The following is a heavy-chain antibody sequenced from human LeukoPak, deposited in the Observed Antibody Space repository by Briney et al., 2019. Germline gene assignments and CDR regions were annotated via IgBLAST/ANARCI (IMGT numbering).Heavy chain of an antibody. Sequence: PGRSLRLSCAASGFTFDDYAMHWVRQAPGKGLEWVSGISWNSGSIGYADSVKGRFTISRDNAKNTLYLQMNSLRVEDTATYYCARSQSLLPLGGPFDSWGQGTLVTVS. J-gene: IGHJ4*02. CDR1: GFTFDDYA. CDR2: ISWNSGSI. D-gene: IGHD3-16*01. CDR3: ARSQSLLPLGGPFDS. V-gene: IGHV3-9*01.